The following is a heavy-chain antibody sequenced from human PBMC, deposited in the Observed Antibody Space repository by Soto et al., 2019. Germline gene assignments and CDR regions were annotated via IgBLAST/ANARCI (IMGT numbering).Heavy chain of an antibody. J-gene: IGHJ4*01. V-gene: IGHV4-38-2*02. CDR2: IYHGGTT. Sequence: SETLSLTCTVSSYSISSGSYWAWIRQPPGKGPEWIASIYHGGTTFYSPSLKSRITISVDTSNNQFSLKLTSVTAADPAVYYCAMVHVMVVAGSTFDYWGHGTLVTVSS. D-gene: IGHD6-19*01. CDR1: SYSISSGSY. CDR3: AMVHVMVVAGSTFDY.